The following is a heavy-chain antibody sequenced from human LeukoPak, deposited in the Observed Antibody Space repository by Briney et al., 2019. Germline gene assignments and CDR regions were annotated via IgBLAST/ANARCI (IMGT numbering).Heavy chain of an antibody. Sequence: PPETSSLTCSVSGGSVSSNMWWSWVRQTPGKGLEWIGEIYHSGSTNYNPSPKSRVTISLDKSKNQFSLKLSSVTAADTAVYYCARDSSIVGTAGAFDIWGQGTMVIVSS. J-gene: IGHJ3*02. CDR3: ARDSSIVGTAGAFDI. V-gene: IGHV4-4*03. D-gene: IGHD1-26*01. CDR2: IYHSGST. CDR1: GGSVSSNMW.